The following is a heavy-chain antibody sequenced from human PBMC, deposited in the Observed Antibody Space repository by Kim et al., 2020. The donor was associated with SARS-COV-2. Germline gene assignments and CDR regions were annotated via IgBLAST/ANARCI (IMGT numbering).Heavy chain of an antibody. J-gene: IGHJ6*03. CDR3: ARAAAILGYYYNYMDV. D-gene: IGHD2-2*02. Sequence: DPEKGRCTISRDNSKNTLSLQMNSLRGDDTAVYYCARAAAILGYYYNYMDVWGKGTTVTVSS. V-gene: IGHV3-30*07.